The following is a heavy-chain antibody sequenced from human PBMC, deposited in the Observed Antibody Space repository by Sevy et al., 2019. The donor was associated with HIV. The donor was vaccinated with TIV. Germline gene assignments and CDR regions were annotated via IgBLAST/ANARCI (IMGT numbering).Heavy chain of an antibody. D-gene: IGHD3-22*01. CDR2: ISVYNGNT. CDR1: GYTFSNYG. Sequence: ASVKVSCKTSGYTFSNYGITWVRQAPGQGLEWMGWISVYNGNTDYAQKYQGRDTMTTDTSTSTAYMDLRSLRSDDTAVYYCARSYYDSSGPTGYWGQGTLVTVSS. V-gene: IGHV1-18*01. CDR3: ARSYYDSSGPTGY. J-gene: IGHJ4*02.